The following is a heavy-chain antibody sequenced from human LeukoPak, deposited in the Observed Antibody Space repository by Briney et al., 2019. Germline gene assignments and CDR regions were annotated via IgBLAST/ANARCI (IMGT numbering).Heavy chain of an antibody. CDR3: ARETSITIFGVVIRFFDP. CDR2: ISYDGSNK. J-gene: IGHJ5*02. D-gene: IGHD3-3*01. V-gene: IGHV3-30-3*01. CDR1: GFTFSSYA. Sequence: GGSLRLSCAASGFTFSSYAMHWVRQAPGKGLEWVAVISYDGSNKYYADSVKGRFTISRDNSKNTLYLQMNSLRAEDTAVYYRARETSITIFGVVIRFFDPWGQGTLVTVSS.